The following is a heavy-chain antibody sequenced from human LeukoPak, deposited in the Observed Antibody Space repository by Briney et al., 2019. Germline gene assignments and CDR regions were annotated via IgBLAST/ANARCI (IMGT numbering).Heavy chain of an antibody. V-gene: IGHV1-2*02. CDR3: ARYHPYDSSSIWFVPGGPEYFQH. J-gene: IGHJ1*01. D-gene: IGHD3-22*01. Sequence: ASVKVSCKASGYTFTGYYIRWVRQAPGQGLEWMGWINPNNGGRNYAQKFHGRVTMTSDTSISTAYMELSRLRSDDTAVYYCARYHPYDSSSIWFVPGGPEYFQHWGQGTLVTVSS. CDR2: INPNNGGR. CDR1: GYTFTGYY.